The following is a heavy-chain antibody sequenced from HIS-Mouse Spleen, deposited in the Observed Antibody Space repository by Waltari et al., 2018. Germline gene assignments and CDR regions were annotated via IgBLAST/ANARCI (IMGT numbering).Heavy chain of an antibody. D-gene: IGHD5-12*01. CDR3: ARPDPGSGSGYDYWYFDL. CDR2: INPRGGST. Sequence: QVQLVQSGAEVKKPGASVKVSCKASGYTFTSYYMHWVRQAPGQGLEWMGIINPRGGSTSNAQKVQGGVTMTRETSTSTVYMELSRLRSDDTAVYYCARPDPGSGSGYDYWYFDLWGRGTLVTVSS. CDR1: GYTFTSYY. J-gene: IGHJ2*01. V-gene: IGHV1-46*01.